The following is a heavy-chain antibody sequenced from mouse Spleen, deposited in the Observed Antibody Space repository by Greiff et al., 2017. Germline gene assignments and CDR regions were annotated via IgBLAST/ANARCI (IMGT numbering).Heavy chain of an antibody. J-gene: IGHJ3*01. D-gene: IGHD2-5*01. CDR1: GYTFTSYT. CDR3: ARAYYSNQFAY. CDR2: INPSSGYT. V-gene: IGHV1-4*01. Sequence: QVQLKQSGAELARPGASVKMSCKASGYTFTSYTMHWVKQRPGQGLEWIGYINPSSGYTKYNQKFKDKATLTADKSSSTAYMQLSSLTSEDSAVYYCARAYYSNQFAYWGQGTLVTVSA.